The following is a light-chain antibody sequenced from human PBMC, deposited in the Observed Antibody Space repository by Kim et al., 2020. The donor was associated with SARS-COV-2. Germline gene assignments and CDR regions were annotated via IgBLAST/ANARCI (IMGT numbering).Light chain of an antibody. CDR1: QSINSD. V-gene: IGKV3-11*01. CDR2: DAS. Sequence: SLSPRERATLSCRASQSINSDLGWYQQIPGQPPRLLIYDASNRATGIPARFSGSGSGTDFTLTISSLEPEDFALYYCLQRHDWPLTFGGGTKVDIK. CDR3: LQRHDWPLT. J-gene: IGKJ4*01.